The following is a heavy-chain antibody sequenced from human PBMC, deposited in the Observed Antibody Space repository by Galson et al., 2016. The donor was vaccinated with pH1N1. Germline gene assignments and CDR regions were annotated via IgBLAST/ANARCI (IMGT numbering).Heavy chain of an antibody. D-gene: IGHD1-1*01. CDR1: GFSFSSYW. CDR3: ARARLFTTGDPTGYFDY. CDR2: INSDGSST. Sequence: LRLSCAASGFSFSSYWMHWVRQVPGKGLVWVSRINSDGSSTSYADSVKGRFTISRDNAKNTLYLQMDSLRAEDTAVYFCARARLFTTGDPTGYFDYWGQGTLVTASS. J-gene: IGHJ4*02. V-gene: IGHV3-74*01.